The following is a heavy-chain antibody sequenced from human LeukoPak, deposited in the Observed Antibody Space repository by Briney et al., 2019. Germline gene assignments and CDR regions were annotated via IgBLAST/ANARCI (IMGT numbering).Heavy chain of an antibody. V-gene: IGHV3-20*04. D-gene: IGHD3-10*01. CDR2: VNWNGGST. J-gene: IGHJ4*02. CDR1: GFTFSSYA. Sequence: GGSLRLSCAASGFTFSSYAMSWVRQAPGKGLEWVSGVNWNGGSTGYADSVKGRFTISRDNAKNSLYLQMNSLRAEDTALYYCARSMSGSYYNEFDNWGQGTLVTVSS. CDR3: ARSMSGSYYNEFDN.